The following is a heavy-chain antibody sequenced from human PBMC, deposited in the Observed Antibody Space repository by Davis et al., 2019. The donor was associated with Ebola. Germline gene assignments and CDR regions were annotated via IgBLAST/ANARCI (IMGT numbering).Heavy chain of an antibody. Sequence: SLKISRAASGFTFDDYAMHWVRQAPGKGLEWVSGISWNSGSIGYADSVKGRFTISRDNAKNSLYLQMNSLRAEDTALYYCAKDAYSSSWYSDYWGQGTLVTVSS. CDR2: ISWNSGSI. V-gene: IGHV3-9*01. CDR1: GFTFDDYA. D-gene: IGHD6-13*01. J-gene: IGHJ4*02. CDR3: AKDAYSSSWYSDY.